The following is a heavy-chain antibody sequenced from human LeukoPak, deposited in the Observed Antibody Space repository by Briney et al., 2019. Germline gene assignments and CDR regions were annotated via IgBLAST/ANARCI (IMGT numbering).Heavy chain of an antibody. CDR3: AKDPDIGWLSRDYYYMDV. J-gene: IGHJ6*03. CDR2: IRYDGSNK. V-gene: IGHV3-30*02. CDR1: GFTFSSYG. Sequence: PGGSLRLSCAASGFTFSSYGMHWVRQAPGKGLGWVAFIRYDGSNKYYADSVKGRFTISRDNSKNTLYLQMNSLRAEDTAVYYCAKDPDIGWLSRDYYYMDVWGKGTTVTVSS. D-gene: IGHD3-22*01.